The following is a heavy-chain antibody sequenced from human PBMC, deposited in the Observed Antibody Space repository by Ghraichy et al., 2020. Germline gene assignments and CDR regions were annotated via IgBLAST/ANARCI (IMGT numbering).Heavy chain of an antibody. Sequence: SGPTLVKPTQTLTLTCTFSGFSLSTSGVGVGWIRQPPGKALEWLALIYWDDDKRYSPSLKSRLTITKDTSKNQVVLTMTNMDPVDTATYYCAHLSPVGFGEQPRREDWFDPWGQGTLVTVSS. CDR2: IYWDDDK. V-gene: IGHV2-5*02. CDR1: GFSLSTSGVG. J-gene: IGHJ5*02. CDR3: AHLSPVGFGEQPRREDWFDP. D-gene: IGHD3-10*01.